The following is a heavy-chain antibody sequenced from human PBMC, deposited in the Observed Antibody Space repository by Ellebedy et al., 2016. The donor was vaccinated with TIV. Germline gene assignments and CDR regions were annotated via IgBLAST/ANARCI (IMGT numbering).Heavy chain of an antibody. J-gene: IGHJ4*02. Sequence: GESLKISCAASGFTVKNVWMRWVRQAPGKGPEWVGRIKKEGDGGTIDYAAPVKGRFTISRDDSKNTLYLQMNNLRTEDTAIYYCTTPVDLPDDYWGQGTLVTVSS. CDR1: GFTVKNVW. CDR2: IKKEGDGGTI. CDR3: TTPVDLPDDY. D-gene: IGHD4-23*01. V-gene: IGHV3-15*01.